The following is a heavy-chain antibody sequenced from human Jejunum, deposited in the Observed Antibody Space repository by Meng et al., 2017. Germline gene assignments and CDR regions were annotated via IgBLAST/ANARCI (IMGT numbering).Heavy chain of an antibody. CDR2: MDYRGST. J-gene: IGHJ4*02. V-gene: IGHV4-30-4*01. CDR1: GDSISSSEYF. CDR3: ARGELLWDY. Sequence: VQLPGSGPGLVKPLQTTSLTCTVSGDSISSSEYFWSLLRQPPGKGLEWIGYMDYRGSTFYNPSLKSRVTISVDTSKNQFSLKLSSVTAADTAVYFCARGELLWDYWGQGTLVTVFS. D-gene: IGHD2-2*01.